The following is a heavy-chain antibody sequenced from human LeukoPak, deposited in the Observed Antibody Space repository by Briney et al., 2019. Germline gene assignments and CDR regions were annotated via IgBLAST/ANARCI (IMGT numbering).Heavy chain of an antibody. CDR2: INIDGRSI. J-gene: IGHJ4*02. V-gene: IGHV3-74*01. Sequence: PGGSLRLSCAASGFTFSRYWMHWVRHAPGKGLVWVSRINIDGRSISYAESAKGRFTMSRDNAENTLHLEMNNLRVDDTAVYYCVRDVWGDRDSYFDYWGQGTLVTVSS. CDR1: GFTFSRYW. D-gene: IGHD2-21*01. CDR3: VRDVWGDRDSYFDY.